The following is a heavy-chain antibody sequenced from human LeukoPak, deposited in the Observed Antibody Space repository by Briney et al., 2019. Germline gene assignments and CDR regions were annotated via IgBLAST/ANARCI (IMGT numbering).Heavy chain of an antibody. J-gene: IGHJ6*03. CDR3: ARDPYSGSYGNYYYYFMDV. Sequence: GGSLRLSCAASGFTFSSYSMNWVRQAPGKGLEWVSSSTSGSSYIYYADSVKGRFTISRDNAKNSLYLQMNSLRAEDTAVYYCARDPYSGSYGNYYYYFMDVWGKGTTVTISS. CDR1: GFTFSSYS. D-gene: IGHD1-26*01. CDR2: STSGSSYI. V-gene: IGHV3-21*01.